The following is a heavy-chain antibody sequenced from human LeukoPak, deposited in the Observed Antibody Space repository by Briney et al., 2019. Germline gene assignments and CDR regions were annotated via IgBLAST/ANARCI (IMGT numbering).Heavy chain of an antibody. D-gene: IGHD2/OR15-2a*01. Sequence: PGGSLRLSCAASGFTFDAYEINWVRQAPGKGLEWVSYTSGSGRTIYYADSVKGRFTISWDNAKNSVYLQMNRLRAEDTAVYYCARGVYGRFDSWGQGTLVTVSS. V-gene: IGHV3-48*03. CDR1: GFTFDAYE. CDR2: TSGSGRTI. J-gene: IGHJ5*01. CDR3: ARGVYGRFDS.